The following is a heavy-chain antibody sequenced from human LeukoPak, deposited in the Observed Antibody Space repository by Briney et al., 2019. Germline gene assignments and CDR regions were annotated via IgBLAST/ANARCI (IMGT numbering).Heavy chain of an antibody. CDR1: GDSISSFY. V-gene: IGHV4-59*08. D-gene: IGHD3-10*01. CDR2: IYYSGST. Sequence: SETLSLTCTVSGDSISSFYWYWIRQPPGKGLEWIGYIYYSGSTDYNPSLKSRVTISVDTSKNQLSLKLSSVTAADTAVYYCARHKPYGSGSYAPYYFDYWAREPWSPSPQ. CDR3: ARHKPYGSGSYAPYYFDY. J-gene: IGHJ4*02.